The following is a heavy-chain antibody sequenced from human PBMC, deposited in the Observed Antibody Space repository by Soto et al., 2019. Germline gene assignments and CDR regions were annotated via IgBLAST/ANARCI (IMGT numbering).Heavy chain of an antibody. CDR2: IIPIFGTA. J-gene: IGHJ6*02. D-gene: IGHD3-3*01. CDR3: ARSDENYDFWSGYYMDYYYGMDV. CDR1: GGTFSSYA. Sequence: QVQLVQSGAEVKKPGSSVKVSCKASGGTFSSYAISWVRQAPGQGLEWMGGIIPIFGTANYAQKFQGRVTITADESTSTAYMELSSLRSEDTAVYYCARSDENYDFWSGYYMDYYYGMDVWGQGTTVTVSS. V-gene: IGHV1-69*12.